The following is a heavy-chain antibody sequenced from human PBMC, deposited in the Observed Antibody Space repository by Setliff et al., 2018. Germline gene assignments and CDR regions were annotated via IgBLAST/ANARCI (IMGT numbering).Heavy chain of an antibody. CDR1: GYDFSSYF. J-gene: IGHJ5*02. Sequence: ASVKVSCKPSGYDFSSYFIYWLRKAPGQGLEWMGWINPNSGDTNYSQRFQGRVTMTIDTSTRTVYMELTRLRSDGTAIYYCARETSSGPRIDPWGQGTQVTVSS. V-gene: IGHV1-2*02. CDR2: INPNSGDT. D-gene: IGHD2-8*02. CDR3: ARETSSGPRIDP.